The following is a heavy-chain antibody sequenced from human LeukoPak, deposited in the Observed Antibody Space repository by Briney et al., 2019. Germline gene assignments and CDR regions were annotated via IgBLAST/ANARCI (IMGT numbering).Heavy chain of an antibody. CDR2: IRYDGSNK. J-gene: IGHJ6*03. CDR3: VKRSDYVDYGNYYYYMDV. D-gene: IGHD4-17*01. CDR1: GFTFSSYG. V-gene: IGHV3-30*02. Sequence: GTLRLSCSASGFTFSSYGMHWVRQAPGKGLEWVAFIRYDGSNKYYADSVKGRFTISSDNSKNTPYLQMNSLKAEDTAVYYCVKRSDYVDYGNYYYYMDVGGKRTTVSIFS.